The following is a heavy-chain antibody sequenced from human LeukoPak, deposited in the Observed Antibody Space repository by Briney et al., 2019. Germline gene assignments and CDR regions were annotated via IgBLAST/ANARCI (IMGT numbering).Heavy chain of an antibody. Sequence: PGGSLRLSCAASGFTFSIYAMSWVREAPGEGVVWVSTFGNTGRNTYYTDSEKGRFTISRENTKNTLYLQINGLRADDTAVYYCAKSMSTVTTSPFWGQGTLVTVSS. CDR3: AKSMSTVTTSPF. CDR1: GFTFSIYA. CDR2: FGNTGRNT. V-gene: IGHV3-23*05. J-gene: IGHJ4*02. D-gene: IGHD4-17*01.